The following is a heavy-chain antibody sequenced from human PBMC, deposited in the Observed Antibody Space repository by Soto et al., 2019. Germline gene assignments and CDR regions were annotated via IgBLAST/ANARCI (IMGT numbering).Heavy chain of an antibody. CDR3: ARGSRRDTAMVLDAIDI. CDR2: IYYSEFT. D-gene: IGHD5-18*01. CDR1: GGSISSGGYY. J-gene: IGHJ3*02. V-gene: IGHV4-31*03. Sequence: KPSETLSLTCTVSGGSISSGGYYWSWIRQHPGKGLEWIGYIYYSEFTYYNPSLKSRITISVDTSKNQFSLELSSVTAADTAVYYCARGSRRDTAMVLDAIDIWGQGTMVTVSS.